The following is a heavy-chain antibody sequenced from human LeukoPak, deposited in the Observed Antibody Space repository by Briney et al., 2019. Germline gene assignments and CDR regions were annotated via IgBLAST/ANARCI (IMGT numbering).Heavy chain of an antibody. CDR3: AVLSSGYPVDY. V-gene: IGHV3-21*01. CDR2: ISSSSSYI. J-gene: IGHJ4*02. D-gene: IGHD3-22*01. CDR1: GFTFSSYS. Sequence: GGSLRLSCAASGFTFSSYSMNWVRQAPGKGLEWVSSISSSSSYIYYADSVKGRFTISRDNAKNSLHLQMNSLRAEDTAVYYCAVLSSGYPVDYWGQGTLVTVSS.